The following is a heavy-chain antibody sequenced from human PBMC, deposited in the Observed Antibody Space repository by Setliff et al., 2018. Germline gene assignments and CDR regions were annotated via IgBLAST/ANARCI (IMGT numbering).Heavy chain of an antibody. V-gene: IGHV5-51*01. CDR2: IYPGESIT. Sequence: GESPKISCKGSGYSFSTCWTGRVRQMPGKGLEWMGIIYPGESITRYSPSFQGQVTISVDKSINSAYLQWISLRASDTAIYYFARHPYYYGSGTYLDNNNRWFDPWGQGTLVTVSS. CDR3: ARHPYYYGSGTYLDNNNRWFDP. CDR1: GYSFSTCW. J-gene: IGHJ5*02. D-gene: IGHD3-10*01.